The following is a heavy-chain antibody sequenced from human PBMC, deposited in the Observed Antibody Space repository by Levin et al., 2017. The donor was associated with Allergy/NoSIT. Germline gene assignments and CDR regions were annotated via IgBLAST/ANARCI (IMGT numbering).Heavy chain of an antibody. CDR1: GYIFITSY. CDR2: INPNDGST. CDR3: TKEDH. J-gene: IGHJ4*02. Sequence: ASVKVSCKASGYIFITSYIHWVRQAPGQGLEWMGIINPNDGSTTYSQRFQDRVTMTRDTATITVYMELSSLRSDDTAVFFCTKEDHWGQGTLVTVTS. V-gene: IGHV1-46*03.